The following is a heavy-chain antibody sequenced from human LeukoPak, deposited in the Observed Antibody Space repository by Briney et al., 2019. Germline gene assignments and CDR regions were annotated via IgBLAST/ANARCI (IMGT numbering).Heavy chain of an antibody. J-gene: IGHJ4*02. D-gene: IGHD4-17*01. CDR2: IKQDGSEK. CDR1: GFTFSSYW. Sequence: GGSLRLSCAASGFTFSSYWMSWVRQAPGKGLEWVANIKQDGSEKYYVDSVKGRFTISRDNAKNPLYLQMNSLRAEDTAVYYCARIDYGDYEGTYFDYWGQGTLVTVSS. CDR3: ARIDYGDYEGTYFDY. V-gene: IGHV3-7*01.